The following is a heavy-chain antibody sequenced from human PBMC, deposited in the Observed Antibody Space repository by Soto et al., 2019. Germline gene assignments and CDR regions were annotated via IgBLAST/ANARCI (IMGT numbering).Heavy chain of an antibody. CDR3: AHRPLESIAAAGFDF. D-gene: IGHD6-13*01. CDR2: IYSDDNK. J-gene: IGHJ4*02. V-gene: IGHV2-5*02. CDR1: GFSLTTSGVG. Sequence: QITLKESGPTLVKPTQTLTLTCTFSGFSLTTSGVGVGWIRQPPGKALEWLALIYSDDNKRYSPSLKSRLTLHKDISKNQVGLIMTNMDPVDTATYYCAHRPLESIAAAGFDFWGQGILVTVSS.